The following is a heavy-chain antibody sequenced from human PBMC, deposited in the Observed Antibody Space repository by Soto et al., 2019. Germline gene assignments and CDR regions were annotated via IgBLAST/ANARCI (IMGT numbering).Heavy chain of an antibody. D-gene: IGHD3-10*01. CDR2: VYSSGTT. CDR1: GGSINSYW. CDR3: ARDIGSYAYGVGY. Sequence: SETLSLTCRVSGGSINSYWWSWIRQPAGKGLEWIGRVYSSGTTDYNPSLNSRATMSVETSKNQFSLKLSSVTAADTAVYYCARDIGSYAYGVGYWGQGIQVTVSS. J-gene: IGHJ4*02. V-gene: IGHV4-4*07.